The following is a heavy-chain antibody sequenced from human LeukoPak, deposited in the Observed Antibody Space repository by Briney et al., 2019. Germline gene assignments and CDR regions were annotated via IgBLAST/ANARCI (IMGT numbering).Heavy chain of an antibody. D-gene: IGHD4-11*01. V-gene: IGHV4-34*01. J-gene: IGHJ5*02. CDR2: IKHSGST. CDR3: ARAGFGRRDYSNFGRVRGWFDP. CDR1: GRSSSGYY. Sequence: SQSMSLTSDVYGRSSSGYYWSWIRHPPGDGLEWIEEIKHSGSTHNNPCLKTLVTIPVDTSKNQFSLKLSSVTAADTAVYYCARAGFGRRDYSNFGRVRGWFDPWGQGTLVTVSS.